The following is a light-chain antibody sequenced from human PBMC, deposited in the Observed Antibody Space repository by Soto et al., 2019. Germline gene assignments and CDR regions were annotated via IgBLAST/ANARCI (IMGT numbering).Light chain of an antibody. CDR2: AAS. Sequence: MTHSPLSLPVTPGESASISCRSSQSLLESNGYSYLDWYQQKPGKAPKLLFYAASSLQSGVPSRFSGSGSGTDFTLTISSLQPEDFATYYCLQDYNYPRTFGQGTKVDIK. CDR1: QSLLESNGYSY. V-gene: IGKV1-6*02. CDR3: LQDYNYPRT. J-gene: IGKJ1*01.